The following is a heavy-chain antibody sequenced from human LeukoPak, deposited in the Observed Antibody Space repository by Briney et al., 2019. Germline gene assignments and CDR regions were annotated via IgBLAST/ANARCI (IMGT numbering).Heavy chain of an antibody. CDR1: GFTFDDYT. CDR3: AKDKGGSHWGFFDY. Sequence: GGSLRLSCAASGFTFDDYTMHWVRQAPGKGLEWVSLISWDGGSTYYADSVKGRFTISRDNSKNSLYLQMNSLRTEDTALYYCAKDKGGSHWGFFDYWGQGTLVTVSS. D-gene: IGHD1-26*01. V-gene: IGHV3-43*01. CDR2: ISWDGGST. J-gene: IGHJ4*02.